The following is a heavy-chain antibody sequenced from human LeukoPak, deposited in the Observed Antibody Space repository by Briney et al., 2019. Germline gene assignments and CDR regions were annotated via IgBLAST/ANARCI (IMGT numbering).Heavy chain of an antibody. CDR3: ARDNCSGGSCYSGGYYYYYYYMDV. D-gene: IGHD2-15*01. Sequence: PSETLSLTCTVSGGSISSYYWSWIRQPPGKGLEWIGYIYYSGSTNYNPSLKSRVTISVDTSKNQFSLKLSSVTAADTAVYYCARDNCSGGSCYSGGYYYYYYYMDVWGKGTTVTISS. CDR1: GGSISSYY. J-gene: IGHJ6*03. CDR2: IYYSGST. V-gene: IGHV4-59*01.